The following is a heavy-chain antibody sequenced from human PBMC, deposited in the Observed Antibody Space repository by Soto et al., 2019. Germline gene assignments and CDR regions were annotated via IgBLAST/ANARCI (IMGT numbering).Heavy chain of an antibody. CDR3: ARARPIAAAGGFDY. V-gene: IGHV1-18*01. CDR2: ISAYNGNT. Sequence: QVQLVQSGAEVKKPGASVKVSCKASGYTFTSYGISWVRQAPGQGLEWMGWISAYNGNTNYAQKLQGRVTMTTDTSTSTAYMGRRSPRSDNTAVYYCARARPIAAAGGFDYWGQGTLVTVSS. J-gene: IGHJ4*02. D-gene: IGHD6-13*01. CDR1: GYTFTSYG.